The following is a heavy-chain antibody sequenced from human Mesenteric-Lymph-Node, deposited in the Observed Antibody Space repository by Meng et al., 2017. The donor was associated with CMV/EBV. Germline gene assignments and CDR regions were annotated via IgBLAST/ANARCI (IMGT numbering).Heavy chain of an antibody. CDR3: ARPFPSWQSPRLDPFGA. CDR2: VHYTGST. Sequence: QRRGPGQGQVKPSETLSLPCTVFGDSISSFYYWGWIRQPPGRGLEWIGSVHYTGSTYYSPSLKSRVTVSVDTSKNQFSLRLTSVTAADTAVYYCARPFPSWQSPRLDPFGAWGQGTLVTVSS. J-gene: IGHJ5*02. V-gene: IGHV4-39*01. CDR1: GDSISSFYY. D-gene: IGHD6-19*01.